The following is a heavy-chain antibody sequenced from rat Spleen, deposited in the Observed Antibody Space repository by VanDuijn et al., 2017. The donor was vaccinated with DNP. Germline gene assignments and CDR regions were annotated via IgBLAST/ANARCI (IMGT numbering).Heavy chain of an antibody. CDR2: ISSGENT. CDR1: GFSLASYA. D-gene: IGHD1-6*01. J-gene: IGHJ1*01. CDR3: TRVLYNGYQRHYWSFDF. Sequence: QVQLKESGPGLVQPSQTLSLTCTVSGFSLASYAVSWVRQPPGKGLEWIAAISSGENTYYNPALKSRLSISRDTSKSQVFLKMNSLQTEDTAIYFCTRVLYNGYQRHYWSFDFWGPGTMVTVSS. V-gene: IGHV2-6*01.